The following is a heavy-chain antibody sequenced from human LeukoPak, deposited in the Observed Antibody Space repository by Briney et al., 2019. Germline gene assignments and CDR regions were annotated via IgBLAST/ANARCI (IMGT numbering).Heavy chain of an antibody. CDR2: LYSGGST. Sequence: GGSLRLSCAASGFTVSTNYMSWVRQAPGKGLEWVSVLYSGGSTYYADSVQGRFTISRDNSKNTLYLQMNSLRADDMAVYYCAKDRWGAVASFDYWGQGTLVTVSS. D-gene: IGHD6-19*01. V-gene: IGHV3-66*01. CDR1: GFTVSTNY. CDR3: AKDRWGAVASFDY. J-gene: IGHJ4*02.